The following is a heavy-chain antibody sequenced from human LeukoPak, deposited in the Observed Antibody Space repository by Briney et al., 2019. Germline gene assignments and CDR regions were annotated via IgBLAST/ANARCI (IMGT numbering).Heavy chain of an antibody. J-gene: IGHJ4*02. CDR2: MNPNSGNT. V-gene: IGHV1-8*02. CDR3: ARDRRYCSSNIRGRREDYFDY. D-gene: IGHD6-19*01. Sequence: ASVKVSCKASGHTFTSYAINRVRQATGQGLEWMGWMNPNSGNTTSAQKFQGRVTITRNTSIRTAYLELSRLSSEDTAVYYCARDRRYCSSNIRGRREDYFDYWGQGTLVTVSS. CDR1: GHTFTSYA.